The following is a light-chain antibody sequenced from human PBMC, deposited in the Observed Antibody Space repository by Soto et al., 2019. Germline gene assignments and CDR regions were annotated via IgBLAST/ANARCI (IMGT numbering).Light chain of an antibody. V-gene: IGKV3-15*01. Sequence: EIVMTQSPATLSVSPGERATLSCRASQNIKTNLAWYQQKPGQAPSLLIYGASTRATAIPARLSGSGSGTEFTLTISSLQSEDFAVYYCQQYNDWPPRTFGQGTKVEIK. CDR2: GAS. J-gene: IGKJ1*01. CDR1: QNIKTN. CDR3: QQYNDWPPRT.